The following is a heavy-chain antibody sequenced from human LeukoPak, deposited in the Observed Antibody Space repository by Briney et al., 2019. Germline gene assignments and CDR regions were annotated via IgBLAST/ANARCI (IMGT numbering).Heavy chain of an antibody. CDR1: GGSITSSNYC. CDR3: TRHGFGGDCSGSSCYLAY. J-gene: IGHJ4*02. Sequence: SETLSLTCTVSGGSITSSNYCGGWIRQPQGKGLEWIGSICYSGSTYSSGTTYYNPSLKSRVTISVDTSNNRFSLKLTSVTAADTAVYYCTRHGFGGDCSGSSCYLAYWGQGTLVTVSS. V-gene: IGHV4-39*01. D-gene: IGHD2-2*01. CDR2: ICYSGST.